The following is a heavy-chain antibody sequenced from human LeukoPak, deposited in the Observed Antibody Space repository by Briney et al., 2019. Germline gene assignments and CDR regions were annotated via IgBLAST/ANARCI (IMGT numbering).Heavy chain of an antibody. V-gene: IGHV4-34*01. Sequence: PSETLSLTCAVYGGSFSGYYWSWIRQPPGKGLEWIGEINHSGSTNYNPSLKSRVTISVDTSKNQFSLKLSSVTAADTAVYYCARARPAGDFDYWGQGTLVTVSS. J-gene: IGHJ4*02. CDR3: ARARPAGDFDY. CDR2: INHSGST. CDR1: GGSFSGYY. D-gene: IGHD3-10*01.